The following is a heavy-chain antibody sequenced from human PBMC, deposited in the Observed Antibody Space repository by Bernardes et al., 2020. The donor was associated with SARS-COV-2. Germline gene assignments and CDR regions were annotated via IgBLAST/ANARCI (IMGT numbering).Heavy chain of an antibody. D-gene: IGHD3-22*01. CDR3: AKEQYSSGYY. CDR2: ISYDGSNK. J-gene: IGHJ4*02. CDR1: GFTFSSYG. Sequence: GGSLRLSCAASGFTFSSYGMHWVRQAPGKGLEWVAVISYDGSNKYYADSVKGRFTISRDNSKNTLYLQMNSLRAEDTAVYYCAKEQYSSGYYWGQGTLVTVSS. V-gene: IGHV3-30*18.